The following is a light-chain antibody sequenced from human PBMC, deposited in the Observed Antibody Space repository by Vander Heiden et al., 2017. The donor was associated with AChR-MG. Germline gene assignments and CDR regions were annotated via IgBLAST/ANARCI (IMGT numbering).Light chain of an antibody. CDR3: QQYYTTPYT. CDR2: WAS. V-gene: IGKV4-1*01. J-gene: IGKJ2*01. CDR1: QSVFYSSTNRNY. Sequence: TQSPHSLSLSLGERATISCKCSQSVFYSSTNRNYLAWYQQKPGQPPKLLMYWASTRESGVPARFSGSGSGTEVTLTISGLQDEDEAVYYCQQYYTTPYTFGQGTKLEIK.